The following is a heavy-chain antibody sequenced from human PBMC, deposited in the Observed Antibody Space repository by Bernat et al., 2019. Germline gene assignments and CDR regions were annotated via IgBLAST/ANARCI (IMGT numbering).Heavy chain of an antibody. D-gene: IGHD3-16*01. CDR2: VKSKTDGGTL. Sequence: EVHLVESGGGLVKPGGSLRLSCAASGLTFSNVWLSWVRQAPGKGLEGVGRVKSKTDGGTLDYAAPVKDRFSISRDDSKNTVYLQMNSLKSEDTAVYYCTTRGGTWGQGTLVTVSS. CDR1: GLTFSNVW. J-gene: IGHJ4*02. CDR3: TTRGGT. V-gene: IGHV3-15*01.